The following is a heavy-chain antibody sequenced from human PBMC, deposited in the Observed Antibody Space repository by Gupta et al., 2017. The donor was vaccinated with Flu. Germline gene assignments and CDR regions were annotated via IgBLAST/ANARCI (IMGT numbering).Heavy chain of an antibody. CDR1: GFVVSDNY. CDR2: TYSGGTT. V-gene: IGHV3-53*01. Sequence: EEQLVESGGGLIQPGESLRLSCTGTGFVVSDNYMTWVRQAPGKGLEWVSLTYSGGTTYYADSVKGRFTISRDRSKNTLYLQVNSLRAEDTAVYYGARGYCSTTSCHDAFDIWGQGTLVTVSS. J-gene: IGHJ3*02. CDR3: ARGYCSTTSCHDAFDI. D-gene: IGHD2-2*01.